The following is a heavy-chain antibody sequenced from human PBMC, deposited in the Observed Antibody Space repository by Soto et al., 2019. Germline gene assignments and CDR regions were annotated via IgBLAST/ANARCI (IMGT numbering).Heavy chain of an antibody. Sequence: PSQTLSLTCAISGDSVSSNSADWNSTRQSPSRGLERLGRTYYRSKWYNDYAVSVKSRITINPDTSKNQFSLQLNSVTPEDTAVYYCARVGYCSSTSCHNWFDPWGQGTLVTVSS. V-gene: IGHV6-1*01. CDR1: GDSVSSNSAD. D-gene: IGHD2-2*01. CDR2: TYYRSKWYN. CDR3: ARVGYCSSTSCHNWFDP. J-gene: IGHJ5*02.